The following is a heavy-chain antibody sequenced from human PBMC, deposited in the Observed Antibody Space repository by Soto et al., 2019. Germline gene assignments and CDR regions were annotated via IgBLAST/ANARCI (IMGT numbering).Heavy chain of an antibody. J-gene: IGHJ6*02. CDR3: ARGDYYDSSGYYYYGMDV. CDR2: IYYSGST. Sequence: SETLSLTCTVSGGSISSYYWSWIRQPPGKGLEWIGYIYYSGSTNYNPSLKSRVTISVDTSKNQFSLKLSSLTAADTAVYYCARGDYYDSSGYYYYGMDVWGQGTTVTVSS. CDR1: GGSISSYY. V-gene: IGHV4-59*01. D-gene: IGHD3-22*01.